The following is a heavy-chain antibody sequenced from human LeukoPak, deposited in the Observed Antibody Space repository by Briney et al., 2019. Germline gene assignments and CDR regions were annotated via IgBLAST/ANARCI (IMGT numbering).Heavy chain of an antibody. CDR2: ISAYNGST. CDR1: GYTFTSYG. Sequence: EASVKVSCKASGYTFTSYGISWVRQAPGQGLEWMGWISAYNGSTNYAQKLQGRVTMTTDTSTSTAYMELRSLRSDDTAVYYCARADIVVVVAADYYFDYWGQGTLVTVSS. J-gene: IGHJ4*02. CDR3: ARADIVVVVAADYYFDY. D-gene: IGHD2-15*01. V-gene: IGHV1-18*01.